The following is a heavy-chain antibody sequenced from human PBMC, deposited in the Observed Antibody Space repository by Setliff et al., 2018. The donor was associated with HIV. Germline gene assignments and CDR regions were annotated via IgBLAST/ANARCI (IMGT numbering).Heavy chain of an antibody. CDR1: GVSISTSGYY. J-gene: IGHJ4*02. CDR3: ARRGLVGAPTSFGFDY. D-gene: IGHD1-26*01. Sequence: PSETLSLTCNVSGVSISTSGYYWGWIRQPPGKGPEWIGEVYHSGSSNYNPSLKSRVTISVDTSKKQFSLKLSSVTAADTAVYYCARRGLVGAPTSFGFDYWGQGMLVTVSS. CDR2: VYHSGSS. V-gene: IGHV4-39*07.